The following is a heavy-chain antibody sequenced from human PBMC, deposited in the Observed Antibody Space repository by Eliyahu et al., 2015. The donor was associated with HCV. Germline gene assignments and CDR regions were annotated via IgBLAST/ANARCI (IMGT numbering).Heavy chain of an antibody. Sequence: EVQLVESGGGLVQPGGSLRLSCAASGFTFSSXWMSWVRQAPGKGREWVANIKQDGSEKYYVDSVKGRFTISRDNAKNSLYLQMNTLRAEDTAVFYCARDGDINYGSGSLPGAFDIWGQGTMVTVSS. CDR3: ARDGDINYGSGSLPGAFDI. D-gene: IGHD3-10*01. CDR2: IKQDGSEK. V-gene: IGHV3-7*01. CDR1: GFTFSSXW. J-gene: IGHJ3*02.